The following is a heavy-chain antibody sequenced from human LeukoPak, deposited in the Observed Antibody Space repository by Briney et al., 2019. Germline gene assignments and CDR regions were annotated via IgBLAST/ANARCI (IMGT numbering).Heavy chain of an antibody. J-gene: IGHJ4*02. CDR2: INAGNDNT. CDR1: GYTFTSYA. D-gene: IGHD5-24*01. V-gene: IGHV1-3*01. CDR3: ARARERWLQSDY. Sequence: ASVKVSCKASGYTFTSYAMHWVRQAPGQRLEWMGWINAGNDNTKYSQKFRGRVTITRDTSASTAYMELSSLRSEDTAVYYCARARERWLQSDYWGQGTLVTVSS.